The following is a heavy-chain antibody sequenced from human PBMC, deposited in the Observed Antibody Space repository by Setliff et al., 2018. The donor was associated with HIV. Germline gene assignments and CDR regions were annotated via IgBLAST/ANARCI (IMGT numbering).Heavy chain of an antibody. J-gene: IGHJ4*02. Sequence: LRLSCTASSSTLRDHYITWVRQAPGKGLEWVANIKQDGSEKYYVDSVKGRFTISRDNAKNSLYVQMNSLRAEDTAVYYCARGQTTGEYWGQGTLVTVSS. V-gene: IGHV3-7*01. D-gene: IGHD4-17*01. CDR3: ARGQTTGEY. CDR2: IKQDGSEK. CDR1: SSTLRDHY.